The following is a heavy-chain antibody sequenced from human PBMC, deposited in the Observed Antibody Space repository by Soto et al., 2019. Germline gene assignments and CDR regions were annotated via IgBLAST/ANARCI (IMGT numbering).Heavy chain of an antibody. J-gene: IGHJ3*02. D-gene: IGHD6-13*01. CDR1: GGTFSSYA. CDR2: IIPIFGTP. Sequence: QVQLVQSGAEVKKSGSSVKVSCKASGGTFSSYAISWVRQAPGQGLEWMGGIIPIFGTPNYAQKFQGRVTITADESTSTAYMELSSLRSEDTAVYYFARGVYSSSWDDAFDIWGQGTMVTVSS. V-gene: IGHV1-69*01. CDR3: ARGVYSSSWDDAFDI.